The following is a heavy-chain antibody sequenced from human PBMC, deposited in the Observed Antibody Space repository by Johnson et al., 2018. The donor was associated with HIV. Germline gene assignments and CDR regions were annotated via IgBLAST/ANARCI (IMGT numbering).Heavy chain of an antibody. CDR1: GLTFSDYY. CDR2: ISGSGSTL. J-gene: IGHJ3*02. CDR3: ATYSSSWYKGGYAFDI. D-gene: IGHD6-13*01. V-gene: IGHV3-11*04. Sequence: QVQLVESGGGLVKPGGSLRLSCAASGLTFSDYYMSWIRQSPGTGLAWVSYISGSGSTLYYADSVKGRFTLPRDNAKNSLYLQMNSLRAEDTAVYYCATYSSSWYKGGYAFDIWGQGTMVTVSS.